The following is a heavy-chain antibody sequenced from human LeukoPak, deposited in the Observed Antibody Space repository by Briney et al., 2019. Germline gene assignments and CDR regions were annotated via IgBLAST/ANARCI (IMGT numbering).Heavy chain of an antibody. CDR1: GYTFADHF. J-gene: IGHJ5*01. Sequence: ASVKVSCKASGYTFADHFMHWVRQAPGQGPEWMGWINPNSGDTNYAQKFQGRVTMTSDTSISTAYMQLSRLRSDDTAVYYCARDWYFGDVNNIWGGWFDSWGQGTLVTVSS. CDR2: INPNSGDT. D-gene: IGHD3-10*01. CDR3: ARDWYFGDVNNIWGGWFDS. V-gene: IGHV1-2*02.